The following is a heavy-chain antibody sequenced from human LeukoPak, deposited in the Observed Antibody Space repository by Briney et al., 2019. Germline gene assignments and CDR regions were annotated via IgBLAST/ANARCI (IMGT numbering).Heavy chain of an antibody. CDR3: AREMLAAVAAQS. CDR1: GFTYSFNTYS. Sequence: PGGSLRLSCAASGFTYSFNTYSMNWVRQAPGKGLEWISYISSSSSYIYYADSVKGRFTISRDNAKNSLYLQMNSLRAEDTAVYYCAREMLAAVAAQSWGQGTLVTVSS. CDR2: ISSSSSYI. J-gene: IGHJ5*02. V-gene: IGHV3-21*05. D-gene: IGHD6-19*01.